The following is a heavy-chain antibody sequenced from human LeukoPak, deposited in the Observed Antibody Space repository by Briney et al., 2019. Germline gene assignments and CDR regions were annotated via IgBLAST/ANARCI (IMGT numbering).Heavy chain of an antibody. Sequence: SETLSLTCTVSGGSVSSGSYYWSWIRQPPGKGLEWIGYIHYSGSTNYNPSLKSRVTISVDTSKNQFSLKLSSVTAADTAVYYCARGPKDYDFWSGPRAGWFDPWGQGTLVTVSS. V-gene: IGHV4-61*01. J-gene: IGHJ5*02. D-gene: IGHD3-3*01. CDR2: IHYSGST. CDR1: GGSVSSGSYY. CDR3: ARGPKDYDFWSGPRAGWFDP.